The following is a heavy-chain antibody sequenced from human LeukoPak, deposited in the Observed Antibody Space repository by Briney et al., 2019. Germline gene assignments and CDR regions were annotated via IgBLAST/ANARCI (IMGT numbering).Heavy chain of an antibody. D-gene: IGHD6-6*01. V-gene: IGHV1-2*02. Sequence: GASVKVSCKASGYTFTGYYMHWVRQAPGQGLGWMGWINPNSGGTNYAQKFQGRVTMTRDTSISTAYMELSRLRSDDTAVYYCAREGYSSASNWFDPWGQGTLVTVSS. J-gene: IGHJ5*02. CDR2: INPNSGGT. CDR3: AREGYSSASNWFDP. CDR1: GYTFTGYY.